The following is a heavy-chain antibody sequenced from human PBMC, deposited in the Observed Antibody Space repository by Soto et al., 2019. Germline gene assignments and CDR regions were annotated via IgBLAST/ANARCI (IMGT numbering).Heavy chain of an antibody. V-gene: IGHV1-69*13. Sequence: SVKVSCKASGGTFSSYAISWVRQAPGQGLEWMGGIIPIFGTANYAQKFQGRVTITADESTSTAYMELSSLRSEDTAVYYCARAGWMATITRGAFDIWGQGTMVTVSS. D-gene: IGHD5-12*01. CDR2: IIPIFGTA. CDR1: GGTFSSYA. J-gene: IGHJ3*02. CDR3: ARAGWMATITRGAFDI.